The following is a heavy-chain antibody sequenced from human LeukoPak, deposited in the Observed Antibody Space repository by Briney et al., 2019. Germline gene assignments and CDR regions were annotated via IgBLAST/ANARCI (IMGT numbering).Heavy chain of an antibody. J-gene: IGHJ4*02. V-gene: IGHV4-4*07. D-gene: IGHD4-17*01. CDR3: ARVFYGDYDSLYYFDY. CDR2: IYTSGST. CDR1: GGSISSYY. Sequence: PSETLSLTCTVSGGSISSYYWRWIRQPAGKGLEWIGRIYTSGSTNYNPSLKSRVTMSVDTSKNQFSLKLSSVTAADTAVYYCARVFYGDYDSLYYFDYWGQGTLVTVSS.